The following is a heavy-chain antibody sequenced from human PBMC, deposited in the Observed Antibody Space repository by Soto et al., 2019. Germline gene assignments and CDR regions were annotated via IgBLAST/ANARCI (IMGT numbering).Heavy chain of an antibody. D-gene: IGHD3-3*01. CDR2: IYYSGST. J-gene: IGHJ6*02. CDR1: GGSISSYY. V-gene: IGHV4-59*08. CDR3: AKSTYYDFWSGYYYYYGMDV. Sequence: PSETLSLTCTVSGGSISSYYWSWIRQPPGKGLEWIGYIYYSGSTNYNPSLKSRVTISVDTSKNQFSLKLSSVTAADTAVYYCAKSTYYDFWSGYYYYYGMDVWGQGTTVTVSS.